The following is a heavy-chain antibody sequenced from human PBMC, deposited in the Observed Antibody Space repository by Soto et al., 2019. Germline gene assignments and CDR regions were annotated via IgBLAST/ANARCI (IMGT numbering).Heavy chain of an antibody. Sequence: ASVKVSCKASGYTFTSYAMHWVRQAPGQRLEWMGWINAGNGNTKYSQKFQGRVTITRDRSASTAYMELSSLRSEDTAVYYCARDGYDFWSGYYVGNYYYYYGMDVWGQGTTVTVSS. CDR3: ARDGYDFWSGYYVGNYYYYYGMDV. D-gene: IGHD3-3*01. CDR1: GYTFTSYA. V-gene: IGHV1-3*01. CDR2: INAGNGNT. J-gene: IGHJ6*02.